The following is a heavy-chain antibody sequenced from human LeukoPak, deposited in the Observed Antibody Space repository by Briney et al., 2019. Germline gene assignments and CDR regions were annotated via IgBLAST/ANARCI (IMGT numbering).Heavy chain of an antibody. CDR3: ARGRYYLAGVGWYFDL. CDR2: ISSSSSYI. D-gene: IGHD3-22*01. CDR1: GFTFSSYS. V-gene: IGHV3-21*01. Sequence: PGGSLRLSCAASGFTFSSYSMNWVRQAPGKGLEWVSSISSSSSYIYYADSVKGRFTISRDNAKNSLYLQMNSLRAEDTAVYYCARGRYYLAGVGWYFDLWGRGTLVTVFS. J-gene: IGHJ2*01.